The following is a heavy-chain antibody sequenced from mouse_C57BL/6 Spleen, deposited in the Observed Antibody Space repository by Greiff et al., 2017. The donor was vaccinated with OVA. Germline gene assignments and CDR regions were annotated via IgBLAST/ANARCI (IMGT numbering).Heavy chain of an antibody. J-gene: IGHJ3*01. D-gene: IGHD1-1*01. CDR1: VYTFTSYW. CDR3: ARKDYGSSRGFAY. V-gene: IGHV1-69*01. Sequence: VQLQQPGAELVMPGASVKLSCKASVYTFTSYWMHWVKQRPGQGLEWIGEIDPSDSYTNYNQKFKGKSTLTVDKSSSTAYMQLSSLTSEDSAVYYCARKDYGSSRGFAYWGQGTLVTVSA. CDR2: IDPSDSYT.